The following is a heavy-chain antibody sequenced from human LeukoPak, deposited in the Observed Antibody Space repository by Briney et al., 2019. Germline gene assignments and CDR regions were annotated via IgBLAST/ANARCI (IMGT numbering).Heavy chain of an antibody. V-gene: IGHV3-53*01. CDR3: ASGVVIYYYYMDV. CDR1: GFTVSSNY. CDR2: IYSGGTT. J-gene: IGHJ6*03. D-gene: IGHD3-3*01. Sequence: GGSLRLSCAASGFTVSSNYINWVRQAPGKGLEWVSLIYSGGTTYYADSVKGRFTISRDNSKNTLYLQMNSLRAEDTAVYYCASGVVIYYYYMDVWGKGTTVTVSS.